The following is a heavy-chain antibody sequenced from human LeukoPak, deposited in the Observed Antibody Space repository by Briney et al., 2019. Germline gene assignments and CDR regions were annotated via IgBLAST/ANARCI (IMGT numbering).Heavy chain of an antibody. V-gene: IGHV3-53*01. CDR1: GFTFSSNY. D-gene: IGHD5-24*01. CDR2: IYSGGST. J-gene: IGHJ4*02. CDR3: ARSGEMATIMGD. Sequence: PGGSLRLSCAASGFTFSSNYMSWVRQAPGKGLEWVSVIYSGGSTYYADSVKGRFTISRDNSKNTLSLQMNSLRAEDTAVYYCARSGEMATIMGDWGQGTLVTVSS.